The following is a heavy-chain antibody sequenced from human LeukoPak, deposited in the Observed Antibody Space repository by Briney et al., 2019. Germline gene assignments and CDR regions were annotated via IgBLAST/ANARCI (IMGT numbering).Heavy chain of an antibody. CDR2: IYYSGST. CDR3: ARNNIAVAGKGSWFDP. D-gene: IGHD6-19*01. CDR1: GGSISSYY. Sequence: SETLSLTCTVSGGSISSYYWSWIRQPPGKGLEWIGYIYYSGSTNYNPPLKSRVTISVDTSKNQFSLKLSPVTAADTAVYYCARNNIAVAGKGSWFDPWGQGTLVTVSS. J-gene: IGHJ5*02. V-gene: IGHV4-59*01.